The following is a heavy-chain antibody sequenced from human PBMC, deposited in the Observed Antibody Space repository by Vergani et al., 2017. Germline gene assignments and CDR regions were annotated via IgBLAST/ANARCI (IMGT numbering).Heavy chain of an antibody. V-gene: IGHV3-74*01. D-gene: IGHD3-3*01. CDR3: ARARVHYDFWSGYGTSYYYMDV. Sequence: EVQLVESGGGLVQPGGSLRLSCAASGFTFSSYWMHWVRHAPGKGLVWVSRINSDGSSTSYADSVKGRFTISRDNAKNTLYLQMNSLRAEDTAVYYCARARVHYDFWSGYGTSYYYMDVWGKGTTVTVSS. CDR2: INSDGSST. CDR1: GFTFSSYW. J-gene: IGHJ6*03.